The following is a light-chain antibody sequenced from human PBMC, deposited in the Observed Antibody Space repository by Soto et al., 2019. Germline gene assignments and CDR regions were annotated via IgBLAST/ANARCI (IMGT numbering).Light chain of an antibody. Sequence: EIVLTHSPGTLSLSPGERATLSCRASQSVSSRYLAWYQQKPGQAPRLLIYGGSSRATGIPDRFSGSGSGTDFTLTISRLEPEDFAVYYCHQYGDSPPITFGGGTKVEIK. CDR2: GGS. CDR3: HQYGDSPPIT. CDR1: QSVSSRY. J-gene: IGKJ4*01. V-gene: IGKV3-20*01.